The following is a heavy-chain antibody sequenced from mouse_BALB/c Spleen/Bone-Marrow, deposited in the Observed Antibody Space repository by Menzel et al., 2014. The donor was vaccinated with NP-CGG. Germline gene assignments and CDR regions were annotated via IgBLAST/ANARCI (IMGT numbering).Heavy chain of an antibody. Sequence: QVQLQQSGAELVRPGTSVKVSCKASGYGFTNHLIEWIKQRPGQGPEWIGVINPGSGGTNYNEKFKGKATLTADRSSSTAYMQLTSLTSDDSAVYFCARDSSGYAWFAYWGQGTLVTVST. V-gene: IGHV1-54*01. D-gene: IGHD3-2*01. CDR3: ARDSSGYAWFAY. J-gene: IGHJ3*01. CDR1: GYGFTNHL. CDR2: INPGSGGT.